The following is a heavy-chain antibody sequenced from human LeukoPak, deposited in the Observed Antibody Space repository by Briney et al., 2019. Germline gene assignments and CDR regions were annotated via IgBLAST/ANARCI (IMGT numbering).Heavy chain of an antibody. CDR1: GFTFSSYA. Sequence: GGSLRLSCAASGFTFSSYAMSWVRQAPGKGLEWVSAISGSGGSTYYADSVKGRFTISRDNSKNTLYLQMNSLRGEDTAVYYCAKGLGYYDSSCYYPGDYWGQGTLVTVSS. J-gene: IGHJ4*02. D-gene: IGHD3-22*01. V-gene: IGHV3-23*01. CDR2: ISGSGGST. CDR3: AKGLGYYDSSCYYPGDY.